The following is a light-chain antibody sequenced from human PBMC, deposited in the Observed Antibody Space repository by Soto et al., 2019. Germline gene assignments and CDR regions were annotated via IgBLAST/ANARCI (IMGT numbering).Light chain of an antibody. J-gene: IGLJ1*01. Sequence: QSVLTQPASVSGSPGPSITISCTGTSSDVGGYNYVSWYQQHPGKAPKLMIYDVSNRPSGVSNRFSGSKSGNTASLTISGLQAEDEAGYYCSSYTSSSTRVFGTGTKVTVL. CDR2: DVS. CDR1: SSDVGGYNY. V-gene: IGLV2-14*01. CDR3: SSYTSSSTRV.